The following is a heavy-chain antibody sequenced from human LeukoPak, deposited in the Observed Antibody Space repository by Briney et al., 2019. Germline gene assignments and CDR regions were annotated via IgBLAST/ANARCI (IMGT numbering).Heavy chain of an antibody. CDR1: GFTFTTYW. D-gene: IGHD3-3*01. CDR3: AKDLEIRGGTIFGVVTYYYYYYGMDV. J-gene: IGHJ6*02. V-gene: IGHV3-74*01. Sequence: GGSLRLSCAASGFTFTTYWMHWVRQAPGKGLVWVSHINSDGSITSYADSVKGRFTISRDNAKNSLYLQMNSLRAEDTALYYCAKDLEIRGGTIFGVVTYYYYYYGMDVWGQGTTVTVSS. CDR2: INSDGSIT.